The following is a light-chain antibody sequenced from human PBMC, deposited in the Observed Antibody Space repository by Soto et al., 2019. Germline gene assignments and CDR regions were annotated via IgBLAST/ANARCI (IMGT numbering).Light chain of an antibody. CDR3: MSYTSSNTGV. CDR1: SSDIGGYNY. V-gene: IGLV2-14*01. J-gene: IGLJ3*02. Sequence: QSALTQPASVSGSPGQSITISCTGTSSDIGGYNYVSWYQHHPGEVPKLIVYEVTNRPSGVSNRFSGSKSGNTASLTISGLQAEDEASYYCMSYTSSNTGVFGGGTKLTVL. CDR2: EVT.